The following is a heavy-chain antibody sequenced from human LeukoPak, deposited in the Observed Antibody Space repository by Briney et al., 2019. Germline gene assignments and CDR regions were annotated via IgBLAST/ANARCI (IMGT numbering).Heavy chain of an antibody. D-gene: IGHD6-13*01. V-gene: IGHV4-39*01. CDR3: ARHLAAAGLFDY. J-gene: IGHJ4*02. CDR1: GGSFITSNYY. Sequence: PSETLSLTCTVSGGSFITSNYYWAWIRQPPGKGLEWIGSIYHSGSTYYNPSLKSRVTISVDTSKNQFSLKLSSVTAADTAVYYCARHLAAAGLFDYWGQGTLVTVSS. CDR2: IYHSGST.